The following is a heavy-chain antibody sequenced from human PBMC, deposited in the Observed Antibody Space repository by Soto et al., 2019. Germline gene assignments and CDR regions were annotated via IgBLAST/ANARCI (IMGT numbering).Heavy chain of an antibody. D-gene: IGHD2-15*01. CDR3: ARGSTGSAYSWFDS. J-gene: IGHJ5*01. Sequence: GASVKVSCKASGYTFSSYAMHWVRQAPGQRLEWMGWINAGNGGTKYSQKLQGRVTITRDTSATTAYMELSSLRSEDTAVYYCARGSTGSAYSWFDSWGQGTLVTVSS. CDR1: GYTFSSYA. V-gene: IGHV1-3*01. CDR2: INAGNGGT.